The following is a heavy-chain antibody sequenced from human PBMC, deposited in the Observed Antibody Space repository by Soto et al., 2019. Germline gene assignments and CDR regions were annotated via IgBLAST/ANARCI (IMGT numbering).Heavy chain of an antibody. Sequence: EVQLVESGGGLVQPGRSLRLSCAASGFTFDDYAMHWVRQAPGKGLEWVSGISWNSGSIGYADSVKGRFTISRDNAKNSLYLHMNSLRAEDTALYYCAKARTAFDIWGQGTMVTVSS. CDR1: GFTFDDYA. J-gene: IGHJ3*02. CDR2: ISWNSGSI. V-gene: IGHV3-9*01. CDR3: AKARTAFDI.